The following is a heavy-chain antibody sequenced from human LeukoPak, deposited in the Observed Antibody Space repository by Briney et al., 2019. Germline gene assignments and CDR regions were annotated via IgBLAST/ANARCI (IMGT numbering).Heavy chain of an antibody. Sequence: QAGGSLRLSCAASGFTVSSNYMSWVRQAPGKGLEWVSVIYSGASTYYADSVKGRFTISRDNSKNTLYLQMNSLRAEDTAVYYCARVLSYDFWSGYYYFDYWGQGTLVTVSS. D-gene: IGHD3-3*01. CDR3: ARVLSYDFWSGYYYFDY. CDR2: IYSGAST. J-gene: IGHJ4*02. CDR1: GFTVSSNY. V-gene: IGHV3-66*02.